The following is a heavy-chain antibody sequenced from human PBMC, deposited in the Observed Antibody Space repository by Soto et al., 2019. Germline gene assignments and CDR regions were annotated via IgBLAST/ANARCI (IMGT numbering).Heavy chain of an antibody. CDR1: GLTFGSYA. D-gene: IGHD2-2*01. J-gene: IGHJ6*03. Sequence: EVQLLESGGGLVQPGASLRLSCVVSGLTFGSYAMSWVRQAPEKGPEWVAILGGNGFTTYYADSVKGRFTISGDKSKSTLLLQMNSLRADDTGVYCCAKALRPSLNFFYYMDVWGRGTAVTVSS. CDR2: LGGNGFTT. V-gene: IGHV3-23*01. CDR3: AKALRPSLNFFYYMDV.